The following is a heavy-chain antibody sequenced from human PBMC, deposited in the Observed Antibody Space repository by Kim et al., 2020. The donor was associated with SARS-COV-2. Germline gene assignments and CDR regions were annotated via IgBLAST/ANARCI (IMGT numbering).Heavy chain of an antibody. D-gene: IGHD3-10*01. J-gene: IGHJ4*02. CDR3: ARGGLWFVDY. CDR2: ST. Sequence: STNYNPSLKSRVTISVDTSKNQFSLKLSSVTAADTAVYYCARGGLWFVDYWGQGTLVTVSS. V-gene: IGHV4-34*01.